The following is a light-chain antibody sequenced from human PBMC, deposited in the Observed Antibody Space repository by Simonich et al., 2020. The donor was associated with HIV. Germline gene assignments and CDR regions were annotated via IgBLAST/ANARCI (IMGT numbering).Light chain of an antibody. V-gene: IGLV3-21*03. J-gene: IGLJ3*02. CDR2: DDS. CDR3: QVWDSSSDHRV. Sequence: SYVLTQPPSVSVAPGKTARLTCGGNNIGSKSVHWYQQKPGQAPVLVVYDDSDRPSGIPGRFSGSNSGNTATLTISRVEAGNEADYYCQVWDSSSDHRVFGGGTKLTVL. CDR1: NIGSKS.